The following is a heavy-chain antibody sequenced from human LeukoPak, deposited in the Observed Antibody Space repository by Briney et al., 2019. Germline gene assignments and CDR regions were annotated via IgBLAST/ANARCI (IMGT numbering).Heavy chain of an antibody. D-gene: IGHD6-19*01. V-gene: IGHV4-39*01. Sequence: SETLSLTCTVSGGSISSSSYYWGWIRQPPGKGLEWIGSIYYSGSTYCNPSLKSRVTMSVDTSKNQFSLKLSSVTAADTAVYYCARGHRVFSGWYPEYFQHWGQGTLVTVSS. CDR2: IYYSGST. CDR1: GGSISSSSYY. J-gene: IGHJ1*01. CDR3: ARGHRVFSGWYPEYFQH.